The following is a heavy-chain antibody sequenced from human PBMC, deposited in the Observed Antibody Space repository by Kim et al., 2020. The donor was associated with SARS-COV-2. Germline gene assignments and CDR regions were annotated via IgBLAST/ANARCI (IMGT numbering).Heavy chain of an antibody. D-gene: IGHD6-19*01. Sequence: ASVKVSCKASGYTFTSYGISWVRQAPGQGLEWMGWISAYNGNTNYAQKLQGRVTMTTDTSKSTAYMELRSLRSDDTAVYYCARDRSSGWLGGTYYYGMDVWGQGTTVTVSS. CDR2: ISAYNGNT. V-gene: IGHV1-18*04. CDR1: GYTFTSYG. J-gene: IGHJ6*02. CDR3: ARDRSSGWLGGTYYYGMDV.